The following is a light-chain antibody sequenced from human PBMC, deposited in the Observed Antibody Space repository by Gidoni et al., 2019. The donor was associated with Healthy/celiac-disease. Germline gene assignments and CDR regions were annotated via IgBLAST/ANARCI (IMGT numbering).Light chain of an antibody. CDR1: QSISSY. Sequence: DIQMTHSPSSLSASVGDRVTITCRASQSISSYLNWYQQKPGKAPKLLIYAASSLQSGVPSRLSGSGSGTDFTLNISSLQPEDFATYYCQQSYSTPYTFGQGTKLEIK. J-gene: IGKJ2*01. V-gene: IGKV1-39*01. CDR2: AAS. CDR3: QQSYSTPYT.